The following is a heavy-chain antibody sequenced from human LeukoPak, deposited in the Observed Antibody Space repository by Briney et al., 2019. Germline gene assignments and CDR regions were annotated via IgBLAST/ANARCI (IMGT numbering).Heavy chain of an antibody. V-gene: IGHV3-33*05. D-gene: IGHD2-15*01. J-gene: IGHJ4*02. Sequence: PGRSLRLSCAASGFTFSSFGMHWVRQAPGRGLEWEALILYDEKYYADSVKGRFTISRDNSKNILYLQMDGLRVEDTAVYYCARYCSGGCYSGADYWGQGTLVTVPS. CDR1: GFTFSSFG. CDR3: ARYCSGGCYSGADY. CDR2: ILYDEK.